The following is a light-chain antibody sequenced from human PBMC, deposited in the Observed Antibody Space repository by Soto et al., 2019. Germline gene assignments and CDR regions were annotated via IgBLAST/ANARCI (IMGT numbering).Light chain of an antibody. J-gene: IGLJ3*02. CDR3: ASWDDTLDAQV. CDR1: SSNIGAGYD. CDR2: GNI. Sequence: QSVLTQPPSVSGAPGQRVTISCTGSSSNIGAGYDVHWYQQRPGTAPKLLIFGNINRPSGVPDRFSGSKSGTSVSLAISGLRSDDEATYYCASWDDTLDAQVFGGGTKLTVL. V-gene: IGLV1-40*01.